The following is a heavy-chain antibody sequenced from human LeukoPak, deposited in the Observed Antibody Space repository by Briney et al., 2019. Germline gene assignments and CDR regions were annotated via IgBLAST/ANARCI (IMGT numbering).Heavy chain of an antibody. J-gene: IGHJ4*02. CDR3: AKGSSTSCRTSAFDY. CDR1: GFTFSSYA. D-gene: IGHD2-2*01. V-gene: IGHV3-23*01. Sequence: PGGSLRLSCAASGFTFSSYAMSWVRQAPGKGLEWVSAISGSGGSTYYADSVKGRFTISRDNSKNTLYLQMDSLRAEDTAVYYCAKGSSTSCRTSAFDYWGQGTLVTVSS. CDR2: ISGSGGST.